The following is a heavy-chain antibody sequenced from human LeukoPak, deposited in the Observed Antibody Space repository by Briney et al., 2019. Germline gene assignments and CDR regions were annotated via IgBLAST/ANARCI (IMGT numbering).Heavy chain of an antibody. CDR1: GFTFDDYA. CDR2: ISWDGGSS. V-gene: IGHV3-43D*03. CDR3: AKDSKAVTGTGNIDY. D-gene: IGHD6-19*01. J-gene: IGHJ4*02. Sequence: GGSLRLSCAASGFTFDDYAMRWVRQAPRKGLEWVSLISWDGGSSYYADSVKGRFTISRDNSKNSLYLQMNSLRAQDTALYYCAKDSKAVTGTGNIDYWGQGTLVTVSS.